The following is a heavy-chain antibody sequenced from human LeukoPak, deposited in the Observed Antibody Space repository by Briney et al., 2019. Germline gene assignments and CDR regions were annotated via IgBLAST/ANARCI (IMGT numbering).Heavy chain of an antibody. D-gene: IGHD2-2*01. CDR3: AKAGYCSSTSCLHGLFDY. Sequence: GGSLRLSCAASGFIFSSYAMSWVRQAPGKGLEWVAAVSGTGGSAYYVDSVKGRFTISRDNSKNTLYLQMNSLRAEDTAMYYCAKAGYCSSTSCLHGLFDYWGQGTLVTVSS. CDR2: VSGTGGSA. J-gene: IGHJ4*02. CDR1: GFIFSSYA. V-gene: IGHV3-23*01.